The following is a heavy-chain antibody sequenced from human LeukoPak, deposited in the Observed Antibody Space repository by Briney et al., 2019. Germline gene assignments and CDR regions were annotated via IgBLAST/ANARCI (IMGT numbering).Heavy chain of an antibody. Sequence: GGSLLLSCEASGFALLRYSVSWLRHTPGKGPQRAYYISSRGITIYHADSVNGRFTISRDNAKISLFLQMSSLRDEDTAVYYCVRVDWGSFAFDIWGQGTMVTVSS. J-gene: IGHJ3*02. CDR3: VRVDWGSFAFDI. CDR2: ISSRGITI. V-gene: IGHV3-48*02. CDR1: GFALLRYS. D-gene: IGHD7-27*01.